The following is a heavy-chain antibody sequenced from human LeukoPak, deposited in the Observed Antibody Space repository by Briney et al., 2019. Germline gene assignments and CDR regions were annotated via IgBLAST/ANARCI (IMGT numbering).Heavy chain of an antibody. Sequence: GGSLRLSCATSGFTFVDYGLSWVRRAPGKGLEWLCAINYNGAVTDYADSVKGRFTISRDNAKNSLYLRMDSLRAEDTALYYCARDRLGPSFSVSHFDLWGQGTLVTVSS. CDR2: INYNGAVT. D-gene: IGHD3-3*02. J-gene: IGHJ4*02. CDR1: GFTFVDYG. V-gene: IGHV3-20*04. CDR3: ARDRLGPSFSVSHFDL.